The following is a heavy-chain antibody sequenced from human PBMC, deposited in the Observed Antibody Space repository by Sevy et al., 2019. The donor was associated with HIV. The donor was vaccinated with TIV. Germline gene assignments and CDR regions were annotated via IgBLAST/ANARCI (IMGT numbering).Heavy chain of an antibody. J-gene: IGHJ4*02. CDR3: ARGIFSYGYWREFDY. D-gene: IGHD5-18*01. CDR2: ISYSGST. CDR1: GGSISSFY. Sequence: SETLSLTCTVSGGSISSFYWNWIRQSPGKGLEWIGYISYSGSTNYNPSLKSRVTISVDTSKNQFSLKLSSVTAADTALYYCARGIFSYGYWREFDYWGQGNLVTVSS. V-gene: IGHV4-59*01.